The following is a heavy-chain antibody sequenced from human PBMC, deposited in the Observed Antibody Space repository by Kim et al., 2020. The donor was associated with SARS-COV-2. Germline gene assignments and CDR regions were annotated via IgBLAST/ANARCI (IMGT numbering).Heavy chain of an antibody. CDR3: ARDRGWGGAGRAMDV. J-gene: IGHJ6*02. CDR2: ISIGSSII. Sequence: GGSLRLSCAASGFTFSNFGFNWVRQAPGKGPEWVSFISIGSSIIDYADSVKGRFTISRDNAKNSVYLEMNSLRDEDTAVYYCARDRGWGGAGRAMDVWGQGTTVTVSS. CDR1: GFTFSNFG. V-gene: IGHV3-48*02. D-gene: IGHD3-16*01.